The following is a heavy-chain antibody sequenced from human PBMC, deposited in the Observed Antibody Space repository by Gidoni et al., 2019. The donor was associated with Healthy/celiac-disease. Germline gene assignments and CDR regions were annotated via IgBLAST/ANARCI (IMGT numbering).Heavy chain of an antibody. CDR2: IVVGSGNT. J-gene: IGHJ3*02. D-gene: IGHD3-3*01. V-gene: IGHV1-58*02. Sequence: QMQLVQSGPEVKKPGTSVKVSCKASGFTFTSSAMQWVRQARGQRLEWIGWIVVGSGNTNYAQKFQERVTITRDMSTSTAYMELSSLRSEDTAVYYCASSSRHDFWSGYYLSGIWAVHDAFDIWGQGTMVTVSS. CDR1: GFTFTSSA. CDR3: ASSSRHDFWSGYYLSGIWAVHDAFDI.